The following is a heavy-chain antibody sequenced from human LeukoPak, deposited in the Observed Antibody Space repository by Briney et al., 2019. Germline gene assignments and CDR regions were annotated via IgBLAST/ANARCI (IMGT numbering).Heavy chain of an antibody. CDR1: GFSFSVYE. J-gene: IGHJ4*02. D-gene: IGHD7-27*01. V-gene: IGHV3-7*01. CDR3: TTIGGLGTDDY. Sequence: GGSLRLSCAASGFSFSVYEMHWVRQAPGKGLEWVAYIKVDGTDKYYLDSVEGRFTISRDNAKNSLYLQMNRLRAEDTAVYYCTTIGGLGTDDYWGQGTLVTVSS. CDR2: IKVDGTDK.